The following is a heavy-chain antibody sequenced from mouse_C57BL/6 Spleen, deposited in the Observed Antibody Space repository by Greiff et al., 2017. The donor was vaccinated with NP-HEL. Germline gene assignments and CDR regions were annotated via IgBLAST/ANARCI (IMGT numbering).Heavy chain of an antibody. CDR3: ARSYYYGSSLYAMDY. CDR1: GYTFTSYW. Sequence: QVQLQQPGAELVRPGSSVKLSCKASGYTFTSYWMDWVKQRPGQGLEWIGNIYPSDSENHYNQKFKDKATLTVDKSSSTAYMQLSSLTSEDSAVYYCARSYYYGSSLYAMDYWGQGTSVTVSS. D-gene: IGHD1-1*01. J-gene: IGHJ4*01. V-gene: IGHV1-61*01. CDR2: IYPSDSEN.